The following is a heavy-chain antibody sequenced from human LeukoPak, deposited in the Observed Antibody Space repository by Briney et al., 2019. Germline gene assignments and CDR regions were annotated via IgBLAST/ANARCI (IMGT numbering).Heavy chain of an antibody. D-gene: IGHD3-10*01. V-gene: IGHV1-18*01. CDR1: GYTFTSYG. CDR3: ARGSMVRGVYYYYGMDV. Sequence: ASVKVSCKASGYTFTSYGISWVRQAPGQGLEWMGWISAYNGNTNYAQKLQGRVTMTTDTSTSTVYMELRSLRSDDTAVYYCARGSMVRGVYYYYGMDVWGQGTTVTVSS. J-gene: IGHJ6*02. CDR2: ISAYNGNT.